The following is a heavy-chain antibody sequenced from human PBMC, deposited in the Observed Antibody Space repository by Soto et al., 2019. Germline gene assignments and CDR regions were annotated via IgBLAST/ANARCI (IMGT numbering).Heavy chain of an antibody. J-gene: IGHJ5*02. CDR2: ISGSGGST. V-gene: IGHV3-23*01. CDR1: GFTFSSYA. Sequence: AGGSLRLSCAASGFTFSSYAMSWVRQAPGKGLEWVSAISGSGGSTYYADSVKGRFTISRDNSKNTLYLQMNSLRAEDTAVYYCAKDHVRYHGITIFGVVYYNWFDPWGQGTLVTVSS. CDR3: AKDHVRYHGITIFGVVYYNWFDP. D-gene: IGHD3-3*01.